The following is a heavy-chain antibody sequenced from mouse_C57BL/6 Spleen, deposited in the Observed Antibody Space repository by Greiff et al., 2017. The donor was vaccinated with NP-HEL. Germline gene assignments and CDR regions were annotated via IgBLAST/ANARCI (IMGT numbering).Heavy chain of an antibody. J-gene: IGHJ2*01. CDR2: IHPNSGST. V-gene: IGHV1-64*01. CDR3: ARRHYGSSPDY. D-gene: IGHD1-1*01. CDR1: GYTFTSYW. Sequence: VQLQQPGAELVKPGASVKLSCKASGYTFTSYWMHWVKQRPGQGLEWIGMIHPNSGSTNYNEKFKSKATLTVDKSSSTAYMQLSSLTSEDSAVFYCARRHYGSSPDYWGQGTTLTVSS.